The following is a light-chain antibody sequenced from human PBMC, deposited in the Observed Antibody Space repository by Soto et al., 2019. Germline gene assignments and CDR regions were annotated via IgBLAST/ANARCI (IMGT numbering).Light chain of an antibody. CDR2: DNN. J-gene: IGLJ1*01. CDR1: SSNSGASF. CDR3: GTWDNSLRTPYV. V-gene: IGLV1-51*01. Sequence: QSVLTQPPSVSAAPGNKFTISCSGSSSNSGASFGYWYHQVPGTAPKLLIYDNNKRPSGIPDRFSGSKSGTSHTLGITGLQTGDEADYYCGTWDNSLRTPYVFGTGTKVTVL.